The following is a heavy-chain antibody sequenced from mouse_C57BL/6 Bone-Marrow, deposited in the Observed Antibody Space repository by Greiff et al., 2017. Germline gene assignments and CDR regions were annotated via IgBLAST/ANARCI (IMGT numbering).Heavy chain of an antibody. CDR1: GFNIKDDY. CDR3: TTVYYFDY. V-gene: IGHV14-4*01. Sequence: VHVKQSGAELVRPGASVKLSCTASGFNIKDDYMHWVKQRPEQGLEWIGWIDPENGDTESASKFQGKATITADTSSNTAYLQLSSLTSEDTAVYYCTTVYYFDYWGQGTTLTVSA. J-gene: IGHJ2*01. CDR2: IDPENGDT.